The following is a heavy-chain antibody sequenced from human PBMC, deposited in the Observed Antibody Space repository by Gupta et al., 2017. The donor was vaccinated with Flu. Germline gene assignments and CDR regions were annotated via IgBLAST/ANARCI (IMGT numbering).Heavy chain of an antibody. V-gene: IGHV4-59*01. D-gene: IGHD6-19*01. Sequence: QVQLQESGPGLVKPSETLSLTCTVSGGSINNYFWSWIRQSPGKRLEWIGYIYYSGSTRYNPSLKSRVTMSVDASKNQFSLRLTSVTAADTAIYYCARDFLGSGWWNWFDPWGRGTLVTVSS. CDR1: GGSINNYF. CDR2: IYYSGST. J-gene: IGHJ5*02. CDR3: ARDFLGSGWWNWFDP.